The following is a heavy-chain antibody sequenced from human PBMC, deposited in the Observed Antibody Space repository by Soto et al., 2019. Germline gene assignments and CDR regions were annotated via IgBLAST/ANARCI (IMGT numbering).Heavy chain of an antibody. Sequence: EVQLVESGGGLVQPGGSLRLSCAASGFTFSSYSMNWVRQAPGKGLEWVSYITSTSSTIYYADSVKGRFTISRQNARNSQYLQMNSLRAEETAVYYGARDSRGPLWFGELFSVGDACGQGTLVTVSS. CDR2: ITSTSSTI. J-gene: IGHJ5*02. CDR1: GFTFSSYS. V-gene: IGHV3-48*01. CDR3: ARDSRGPLWFGELFSVGDA. D-gene: IGHD3-10*01.